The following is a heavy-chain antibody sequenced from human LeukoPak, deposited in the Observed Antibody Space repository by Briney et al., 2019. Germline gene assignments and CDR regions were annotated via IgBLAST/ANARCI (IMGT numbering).Heavy chain of an antibody. J-gene: IGHJ4*02. Sequence: PGRSLRLSCAASGFTFDDYAMHWVRQAPGKGLEWVAVIRNDGGTVYYADFAKGRFTISSDNSENTLYLQLHSLRGEDTAVYYCAKEGGAGGNSPDHWGQGTLVTVSS. V-gene: IGHV3-30-3*01. D-gene: IGHD4-23*01. CDR2: IRNDGGTV. CDR1: GFTFDDYA. CDR3: AKEGGAGGNSPDH.